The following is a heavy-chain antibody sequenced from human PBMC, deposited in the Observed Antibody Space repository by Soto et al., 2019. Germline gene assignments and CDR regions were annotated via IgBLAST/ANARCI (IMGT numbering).Heavy chain of an antibody. CDR3: ASKSGPQHEYFDY. CDR1: GGTFSSYA. Sequence: SVKVSCKASGGTFSSYAISWVRQAPGQGLEWMGGIIPIFGTANYAQKFQGRVTINADEYTSTAYMELSSLGSEETAVYYCASKSGPQHEYFDYWGQGTLVTVSS. J-gene: IGHJ4*02. D-gene: IGHD1-1*01. CDR2: IIPIFGTA. V-gene: IGHV1-69*13.